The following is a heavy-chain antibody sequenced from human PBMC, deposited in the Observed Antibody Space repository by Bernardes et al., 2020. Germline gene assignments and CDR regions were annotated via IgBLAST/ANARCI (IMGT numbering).Heavy chain of an antibody. J-gene: IGHJ5*02. CDR1: GYTLTELS. V-gene: IGHV1-24*01. CDR3: ATDRGLGYYYDSSGYYGVHH. CDR2: FDPEDGET. D-gene: IGHD3-22*01. Sequence: ASVKVSCKVSGYTLTELSMHWVRQAPGKGLEWMGGFDPEDGETIYAQKFQGRVTMTEDASTDTAYMELSSLRSEDTAVYYCATDRGLGYYYDSSGYYGVHHWGQGTLVTVCS.